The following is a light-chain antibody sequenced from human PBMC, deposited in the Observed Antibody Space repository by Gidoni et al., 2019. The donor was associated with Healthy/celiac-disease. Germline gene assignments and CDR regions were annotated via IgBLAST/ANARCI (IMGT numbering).Light chain of an antibody. CDR3: AAWDDSLSGSYV. CDR1: NPNIGSND. V-gene: IGLV1-47*01. J-gene: IGLJ1*01. Sequence: QSVLTQPPSASGTPGQSVTIAWSGSNPNIGSNDGYWYQKHPGTAPKLLIYRNNQRPSGVPDRFSGSKASTSASLAISGLRSEDEADYYCAAWDDSLSGSYVFGTGTKVTVL. CDR2: RNN.